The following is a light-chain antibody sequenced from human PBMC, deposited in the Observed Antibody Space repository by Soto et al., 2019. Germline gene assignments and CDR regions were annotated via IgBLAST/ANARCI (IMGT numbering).Light chain of an antibody. Sequence: DIQMTQSPSSLSASVGDRVTITCQASQAIITYLNWFQQRPGKAPKLLIYDASHLETGVPSRFSGSGPGTAFTFTISSLQPEDVGTYYCQQYDNLPLTFGGGTKVEV. CDR2: DAS. J-gene: IGKJ4*01. CDR1: QAIITY. V-gene: IGKV1-33*01. CDR3: QQYDNLPLT.